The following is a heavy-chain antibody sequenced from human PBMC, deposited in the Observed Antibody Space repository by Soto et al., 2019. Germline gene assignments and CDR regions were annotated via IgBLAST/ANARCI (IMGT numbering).Heavy chain of an antibody. CDR1: GGSISSSSYY. J-gene: IGHJ4*02. D-gene: IGHD3-10*01. CDR3: ARCPSTMVRGVTYYFDS. Sequence: SETLSLTCTVSGGSISSSSYYWGWIRQPPGKGLEWIGSLYYSGSTYYNPSLKSRVTISVDTSKNQFSLKLSSVTAADTAVYYCARCPSTMVRGVTYYFDSWGQGTLVTVSS. V-gene: IGHV4-39*07. CDR2: LYYSGST.